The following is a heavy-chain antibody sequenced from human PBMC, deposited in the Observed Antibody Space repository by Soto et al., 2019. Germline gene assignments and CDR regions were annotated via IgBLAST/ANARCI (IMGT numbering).Heavy chain of an antibody. CDR2: ISAYNGNT. CDR1: GYTFTSYC. D-gene: IGHD1-20*01. V-gene: IGHV1-18*04. Sequence: VASVEVSCKASGYTFTSYCISWVLQAPGQGLEWMGWISAYNGNTNYAQKLQGRVTMTTDTSTSTAYMELRSLRSDDTAVYYCAITGNHYYYGMDVWGQGTTVTVSS. J-gene: IGHJ6*02. CDR3: AITGNHYYYGMDV.